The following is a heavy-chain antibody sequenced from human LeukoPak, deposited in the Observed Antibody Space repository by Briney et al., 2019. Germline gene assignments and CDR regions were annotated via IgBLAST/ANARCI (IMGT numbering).Heavy chain of an antibody. J-gene: IGHJ6*03. V-gene: IGHV1-2*02. CDR3: ARDRQGYSGYDLYYYYYYMDV. D-gene: IGHD5-12*01. CDR2: INPNSGGT. CDR1: GYTFTGNY. Sequence: ASVKVSCKASGYTFTGNYMHWVRQAPGQGLEWMGWINPNSGGTNYAQKFQGRVTMTRDTSISTAYMELSRLRSDDTAVYYCARDRQGYSGYDLYYYYYYMDVWGKGTTVTISS.